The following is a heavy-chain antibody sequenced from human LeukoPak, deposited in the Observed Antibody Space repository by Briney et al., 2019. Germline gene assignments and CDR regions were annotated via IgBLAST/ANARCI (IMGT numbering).Heavy chain of an antibody. J-gene: IGHJ6*02. Sequence: GGSLRLSCAASGFTFSSYWMSWVRQAPGKGLEWVANIKQDGSEKYYVDSVKGRFTISRDNAKNSLYLQMNSLRAEDTAVYYCARAKRDIVVVPAASTYHYYYGMDVWGQGTTVTVSS. CDR3: ARAKRDIVVVPAASTYHYYYGMDV. CDR1: GFTFSSYW. CDR2: IKQDGSEK. D-gene: IGHD2-2*01. V-gene: IGHV3-7*01.